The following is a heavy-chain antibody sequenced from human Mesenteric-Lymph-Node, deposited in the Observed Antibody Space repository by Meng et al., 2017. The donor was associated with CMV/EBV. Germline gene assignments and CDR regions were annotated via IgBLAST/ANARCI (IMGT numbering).Heavy chain of an antibody. CDR1: GFTFRNFA. CDR2: IYSGGSST. V-gene: IGHV3-23*03. J-gene: IGHJ4*02. Sequence: GGSLRLSCAASGFTFRNFAMNWVRQVPGKGLEWVSLIYSGGSSTYYADSVKGRFTISRDNSKNTLYLQMDNLRPDDTAFYYCAGFPITYNPAGLDSWGQGTLVTVSS. CDR3: AGFPITYNPAGLDS. D-gene: IGHD1-1*01.